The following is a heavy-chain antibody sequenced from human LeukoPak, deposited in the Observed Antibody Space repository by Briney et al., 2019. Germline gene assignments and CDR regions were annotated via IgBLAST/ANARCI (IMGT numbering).Heavy chain of an antibody. CDR3: AREGGYGSGSYLEY. D-gene: IGHD3-10*01. CDR2: ISSDGSNK. Sequence: GGSLILSCAASGFTFSTYAIQWVRQAPGKGLEWVAVISSDGSNKYYADSVKGRFTISRDNSKNTLYLQMNSLRAEDTAVYYCAREGGYGSGSYLEYWGQGTLVTVSS. V-gene: IGHV3-30-3*01. CDR1: GFTFSTYA. J-gene: IGHJ4*02.